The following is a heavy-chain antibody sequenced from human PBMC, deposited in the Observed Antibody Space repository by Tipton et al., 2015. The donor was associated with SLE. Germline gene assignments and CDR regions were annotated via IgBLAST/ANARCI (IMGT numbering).Heavy chain of an antibody. D-gene: IGHD3-10*01. J-gene: IGHJ5*02. V-gene: IGHV3-11*04. CDR1: GFTFSDYY. CDR3: ARDVDYGSESYYPDP. CDR2: ISSSGSTI. Sequence: SLRLSCAASGFTFSDYYMSWIRQAPGKGLEWVSYISSSGSTIYYADSVKGRFTISRDNAKNSRYLQMNSLRAEDTAVYYCARDVDYGSESYYPDPWGQGTLVTVSS.